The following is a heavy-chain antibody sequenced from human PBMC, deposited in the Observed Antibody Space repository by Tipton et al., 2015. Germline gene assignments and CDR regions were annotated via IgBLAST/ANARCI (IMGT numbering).Heavy chain of an antibody. CDR3: ARRGRLRAHNWFDP. V-gene: IGHV4-39*01. J-gene: IGHJ5*02. CDR2: IYYSGST. Sequence: TLSLTCTVSGGSISSSNYYWGWIRQPPGKGLECIGSIYYSGSTYYNPSLNSRVTMSVDTSKNQFSLKLSSVTAADTAVYYCARRGRLRAHNWFDPWGQGTLVTVSS. CDR1: GGSISSSNYY.